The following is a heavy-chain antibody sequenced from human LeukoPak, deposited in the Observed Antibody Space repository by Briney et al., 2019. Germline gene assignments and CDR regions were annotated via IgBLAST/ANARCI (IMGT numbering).Heavy chain of an antibody. V-gene: IGHV3-23*01. CDR2: ISNTADNT. J-gene: IGHJ5*01. D-gene: IGHD2-15*01. CDR3: AQDCCTDAVDS. Sequence: GESLRLSCVVSGFALRDYGMAWVRQTPERGLEWVSTISNTADNTHYADSVKYRFLVSRDNSKDTLYLQMFNLRVEDTGVYYCAQDCCTDAVDSWCQET. CDR1: GFALRDYG.